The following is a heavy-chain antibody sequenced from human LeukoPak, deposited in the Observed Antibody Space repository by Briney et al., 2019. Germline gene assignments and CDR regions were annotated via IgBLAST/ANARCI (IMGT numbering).Heavy chain of an antibody. V-gene: IGHV3-43*02. Sequence: PGGSLRLSCAASGFTFNHYAMHWVRQAPGKGLEWVSLISGDGYSTYYADSVKGRFTISRDNNKNSLYLQMNSLRTEDTALYYCAKGDIVVVTAIPDYWGQGTLVTVSS. J-gene: IGHJ4*02. CDR3: AKGDIVVVTAIPDY. D-gene: IGHD2-21*02. CDR2: ISGDGYST. CDR1: GFTFNHYA.